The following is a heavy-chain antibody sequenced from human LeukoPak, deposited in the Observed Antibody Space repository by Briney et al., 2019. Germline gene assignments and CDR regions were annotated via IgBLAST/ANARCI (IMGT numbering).Heavy chain of an antibody. Sequence: ASVKVSCKASGYTFTSYGISWVRQAPGQGLEWMGWINPNSGGTNYAQKFQGRVTMTRDTSISTAYMELSRLRSDDTAVYYCARDPSIVVVPAAIDYWGQGTLVTVSS. V-gene: IGHV1-2*02. CDR2: INPNSGGT. D-gene: IGHD2-2*01. J-gene: IGHJ4*02. CDR1: GYTFTSYG. CDR3: ARDPSIVVVPAAIDY.